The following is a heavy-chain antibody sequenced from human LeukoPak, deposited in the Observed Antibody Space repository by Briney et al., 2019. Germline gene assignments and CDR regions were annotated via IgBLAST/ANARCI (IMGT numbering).Heavy chain of an antibody. CDR2: MNPYSANT. D-gene: IGHD3-22*01. V-gene: IGHV1-8*02. J-gene: IGHJ4*02. Sequence: ASVKVSCKASGYTFTNYDIHWVRQATGQGLEWMGWMNPYSANTGYAQNFQGRVTMTRDTSTSTFYMELSSLRSEDTAMYYCARDLFHRYYDSSGRAFDYWGQGTLVTVSS. CDR3: ARDLFHRYYDSSGRAFDY. CDR1: GYTFTNYD.